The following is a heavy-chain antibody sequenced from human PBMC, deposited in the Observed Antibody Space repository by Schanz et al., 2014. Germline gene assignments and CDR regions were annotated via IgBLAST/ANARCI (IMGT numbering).Heavy chain of an antibody. V-gene: IGHV1-2*02. CDR3: ARRGPNCSNNACYHGWFDP. D-gene: IGHD4-4*01. J-gene: IGHJ5*02. CDR1: GYTFTTYY. Sequence: QVQLVQSGAEVKKPGASVMVSCKASGYTFTTYYIHWVRQAPGQGFEWMGWINPLSGATDYAPTFQGRVSMTRDTSISTAYMEVTRLVSSDTAVYYCARRGPNCSNNACYHGWFDPWGQGTLVTVSS. CDR2: INPLSGAT.